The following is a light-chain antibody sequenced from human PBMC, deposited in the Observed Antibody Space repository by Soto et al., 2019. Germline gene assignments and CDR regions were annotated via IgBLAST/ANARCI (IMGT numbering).Light chain of an antibody. J-gene: IGKJ1*01. CDR1: QSISIW. V-gene: IGKV1-5*03. Sequence: DIQMTQSPSTLSASVGDGVIITCRASQSISIWLAWYQQKAGKAPKLLIYKASTLESGVPSRFSGSGFGTEFTLTISSLQPDDFATYFCQQSDTYPWTFGQGTKVEMK. CDR3: QQSDTYPWT. CDR2: KAS.